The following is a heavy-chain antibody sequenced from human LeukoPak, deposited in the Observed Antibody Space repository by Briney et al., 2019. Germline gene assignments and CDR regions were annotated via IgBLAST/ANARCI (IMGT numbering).Heavy chain of an antibody. CDR2: ISSSSSYI. CDR3: ARVLGVQESEYYFDY. D-gene: IGHD6-19*01. V-gene: IGHV3-21*01. Sequence: GGSLRLSCAASGFTYSSYSMNWDRPPPGKRLEWVSSISSSSSYIYYADTVKGRFTNSRDSAKNSLYLQMNSLRAEDTAVYYCARVLGVQESEYYFDYWGQGTLVTVSS. J-gene: IGHJ4*02. CDR1: GFTYSSYS.